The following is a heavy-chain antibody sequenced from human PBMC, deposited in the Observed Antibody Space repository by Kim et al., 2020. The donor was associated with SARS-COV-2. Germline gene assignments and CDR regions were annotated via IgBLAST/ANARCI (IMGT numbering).Heavy chain of an antibody. D-gene: IGHD2-21*01. V-gene: IGHV3-21*01. CDR1: GFTFSSYS. CDR3: ARYPYGGDLFYYYYGMDV. Sequence: GGSLRLSCAASGFTFSSYSMNWVRQAPGKGLEWVSSISSSSSYIYYADSVKGRFTISRDNAKNSLYLQMNSLRAEDTAVYYCARYPYGGDLFYYYYGMDVWGQGTTVTVSS. J-gene: IGHJ6*02. CDR2: ISSSSSYI.